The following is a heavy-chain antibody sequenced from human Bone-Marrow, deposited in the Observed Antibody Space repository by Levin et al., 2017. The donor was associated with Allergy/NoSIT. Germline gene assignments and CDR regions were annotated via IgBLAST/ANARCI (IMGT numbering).Heavy chain of an antibody. V-gene: IGHV7-4-1*02. CDR2: INTHTGNP. Sequence: PAASVKVSCKASGYTFTRYTINWMRQAPGQGLEWMGWINTHTGNPTYAQGFTGRFVFSLDTSVSAAYLQISSLKAEDTAVYYCARGNEHHLHYWGQGTLVTVSS. CDR3: ARGNEHHLHY. D-gene: IGHD1-1*01. J-gene: IGHJ4*02. CDR1: GYTFTRYT.